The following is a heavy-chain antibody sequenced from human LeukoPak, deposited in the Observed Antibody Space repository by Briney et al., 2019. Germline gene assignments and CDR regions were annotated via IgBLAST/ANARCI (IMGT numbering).Heavy chain of an antibody. V-gene: IGHV3-23*01. CDR2: ISGSGGST. CDR1: GFTFSSYA. D-gene: IGHD3-22*01. Sequence: GGSLRLSCAASGFTFSSYAMSWVRQAPGKGLEWVSAISGSGGSTYSADSVKGRFTISRDNSKNTLYLQMNSLRAEDTAVYYCAKRGYYYDSSGYYYFDYRGQGTLVTVSS. CDR3: AKRGYYYDSSGYYYFDY. J-gene: IGHJ4*02.